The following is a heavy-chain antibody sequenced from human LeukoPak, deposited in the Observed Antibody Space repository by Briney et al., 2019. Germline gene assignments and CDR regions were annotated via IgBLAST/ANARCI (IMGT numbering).Heavy chain of an antibody. Sequence: GASVKVSCKASGYTFTSYGISWVRQAPGQGLEWMGWISAYNGNTNYAQKLQGRVTMTTDTSTSTAYMELRSLRSDDTAVYYCARDRNGYGDYAPVDYWGQGTLVTVSS. D-gene: IGHD4-17*01. J-gene: IGHJ4*02. V-gene: IGHV1-18*01. CDR1: GYTFTSYG. CDR2: ISAYNGNT. CDR3: ARDRNGYGDYAPVDY.